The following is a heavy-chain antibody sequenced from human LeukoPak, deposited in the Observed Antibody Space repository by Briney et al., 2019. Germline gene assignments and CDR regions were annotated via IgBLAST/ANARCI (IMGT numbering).Heavy chain of an antibody. V-gene: IGHV4-34*01. D-gene: IGHD4-17*01. J-gene: IGHJ2*01. CDR3: ARGYGDYINWYFDL. CDR2: INHSGST. CDR1: AGSFSAYY. Sequence: SETLSLTCAVYAGSFSAYYWSWIRQPPGKGLEWIGEINHSGSTNYNPSLKSRVTISVDTSKNQFSLKLSSVTAADTAVYYCARGYGDYINWYFDLWGRGTLVTVSS.